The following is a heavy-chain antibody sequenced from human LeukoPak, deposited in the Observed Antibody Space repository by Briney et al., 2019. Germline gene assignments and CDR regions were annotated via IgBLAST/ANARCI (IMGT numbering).Heavy chain of an antibody. J-gene: IGHJ4*02. D-gene: IGHD3-22*01. Sequence: ASVTVSRKASAYTFTGYYMHWLRQAPGQGLERMGWINPSTGGTNYAQKFQGRVTMTRDTSINTAYMELRRLRSDDTAVYYCARYVDYYDSSGYTALDYWGQGTLVTVSS. CDR1: AYTFTGYY. CDR2: INPSTGGT. V-gene: IGHV1-2*02. CDR3: ARYVDYYDSSGYTALDY.